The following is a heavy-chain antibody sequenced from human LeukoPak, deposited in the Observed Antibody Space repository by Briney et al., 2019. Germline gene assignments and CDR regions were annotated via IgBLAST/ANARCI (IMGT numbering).Heavy chain of an antibody. CDR1: GFTFNIYA. J-gene: IGHJ4*02. CDR3: VGQATHLS. Sequence: GGSLRLSCAASGFTFNIYAMSWVRQAPGKGLQWVSAISNSGRNTYYADSVKGRFTISRDNSKSTLYLQMNSLRAEDTATYYCVGQATHLSWGQGTLVTVSS. V-gene: IGHV3-23*01. D-gene: IGHD3-16*01. CDR2: ISNSGRNT.